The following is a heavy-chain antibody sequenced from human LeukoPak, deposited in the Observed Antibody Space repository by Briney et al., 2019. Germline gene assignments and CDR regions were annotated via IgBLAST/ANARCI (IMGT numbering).Heavy chain of an antibody. D-gene: IGHD7-27*01. J-gene: IGHJ3*02. V-gene: IGHV3-23*01. CDR2: INYSDGKT. CDR3: ARYTGDRAFDI. CDR1: GFTFSIYA. Sequence: GGSLRLSCSGSGFTFSIYAMNWVRQAPGKGLEWASGINYSDGKTSYADSVKGRFTISRDNSRNTLYLQMNSLRAEDTALYHCARYTGDRAFDIWGRGTMVSVSS.